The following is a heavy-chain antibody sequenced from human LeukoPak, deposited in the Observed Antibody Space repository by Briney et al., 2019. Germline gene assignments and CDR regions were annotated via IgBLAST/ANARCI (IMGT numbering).Heavy chain of an antibody. J-gene: IGHJ4*02. CDR1: GYSISSGYY. Sequence: SETLSLTCTVSGYSISSGYYWGWIRQPPGKGLEWIGSIYHSGSTYYNPSLKSRVTISVDTSKNQFSLKLSSVTAADTAVYYCARGRRYSSSWSDYWGQGTLVTVSS. CDR3: ARGRRYSSSWSDY. CDR2: IYHSGST. D-gene: IGHD6-13*01. V-gene: IGHV4-38-2*02.